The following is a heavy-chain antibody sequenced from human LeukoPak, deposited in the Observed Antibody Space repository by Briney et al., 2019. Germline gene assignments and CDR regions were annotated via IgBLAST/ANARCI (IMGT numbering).Heavy chain of an antibody. CDR3: ARAEDYYDSSGYYGY. V-gene: IGHV1-46*02. CDR1: GFIFNNYY. J-gene: IGHJ4*02. D-gene: IGHD3-22*01. Sequence: GASVKVSCKTSGFIFNNYYVHWVRQAPGQGLEWVGIINPSGGGTSNAQKFKGRVTVTRDTSTTTAYMELSSLRSEDTAVYYCARAEDYYDSSGYYGYWGQGTLVTVSS. CDR2: INPSGGGT.